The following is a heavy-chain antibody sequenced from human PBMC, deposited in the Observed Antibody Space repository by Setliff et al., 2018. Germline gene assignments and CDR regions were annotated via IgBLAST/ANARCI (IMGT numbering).Heavy chain of an antibody. CDR3: ARDVFDFRTGQAGP. CDR1: GFSFSNYW. V-gene: IGHV3-74*01. J-gene: IGHJ5*02. D-gene: IGHD3-3*01. Sequence: GGSLRLSCAASGFSFSNYWMHWVRQAPGKGLVWVSRINSDGSSTNYADSVKGQFTVSRDNAKNTLYLQMNSLRAEDTAVYYCARDVFDFRTGQAGPWGQGTLVTVSS. CDR2: INSDGSST.